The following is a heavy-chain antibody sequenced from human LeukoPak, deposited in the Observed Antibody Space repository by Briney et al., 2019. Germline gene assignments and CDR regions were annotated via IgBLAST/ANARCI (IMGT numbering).Heavy chain of an antibody. Sequence: PGGSLRLSCAASGFTFSSYSMNWVRQAPGKGLEWVSSISSSSSYIYYADSVKGRFTISRDNAKNSLYLQMNSLRAEDTAVYYCARVRAYDTRDFDYWGQGTLVTVSS. D-gene: IGHD3-22*01. CDR3: ARVRAYDTRDFDY. J-gene: IGHJ4*02. V-gene: IGHV3-21*01. CDR1: GFTFSSYS. CDR2: ISSSSSYI.